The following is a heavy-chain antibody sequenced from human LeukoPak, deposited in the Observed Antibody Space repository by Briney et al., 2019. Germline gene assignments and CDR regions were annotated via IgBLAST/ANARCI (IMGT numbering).Heavy chain of an antibody. D-gene: IGHD3-10*01. CDR3: AKGRWFGELSPNWFAA. V-gene: IGHV3-23*01. Sequence: GGSLTLTCAASGFTFNSYAMSWVPQAPGKGLEWGSAISGSGGSTYYADSGKGRFTISRDNSTHTLYLQMTSLRAEDAAVYYCAKGRWFGELSPNWFAAWGQGTLVTVSS. J-gene: IGHJ5*02. CDR1: GFTFNSYA. CDR2: ISGSGGST.